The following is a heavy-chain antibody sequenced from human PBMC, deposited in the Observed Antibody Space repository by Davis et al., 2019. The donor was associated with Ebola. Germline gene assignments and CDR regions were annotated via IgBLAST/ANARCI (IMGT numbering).Heavy chain of an antibody. D-gene: IGHD2-8*02. J-gene: IGHJ6*03. CDR2: IRDKRNNYAT. V-gene: IGHV3-73*01. Sequence: PGGSLRLSCEASGFNFSHSAIHWVRQASGKGLEWLGRIRDKRNNYATTYGASVKGRFTISRDDSRNTAYLRMNSLKTEDTAVYYCTRLFVATGGTRYRYYYMDVWGKGTTVIVSS. CDR3: TRLFVATGGTRYRYYYMDV. CDR1: GFNFSHSA.